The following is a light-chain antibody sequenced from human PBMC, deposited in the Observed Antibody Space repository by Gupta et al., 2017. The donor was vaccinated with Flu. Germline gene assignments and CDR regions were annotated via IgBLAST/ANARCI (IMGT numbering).Light chain of an antibody. CDR1: SSNIGNNY. Sequence: HKRTISCSGSSSNIGNNYVSWYQQLPGTAPKLLIYDNNKRPSGIPDRFSGSKSGTSATLGITGLQTGDEADYYCGTWDSSLSAGVFGGGTKLTVL. CDR2: DNN. J-gene: IGLJ3*02. V-gene: IGLV1-51*01. CDR3: GTWDSSLSAGV.